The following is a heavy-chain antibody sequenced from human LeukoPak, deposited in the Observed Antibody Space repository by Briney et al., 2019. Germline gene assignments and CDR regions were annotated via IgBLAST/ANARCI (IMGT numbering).Heavy chain of an antibody. D-gene: IGHD6-13*01. CDR1: GYTFTDFY. CDR3: ARGRIAAAGYFYYYYYYMDV. V-gene: IGHV1-8*03. J-gene: IGHJ6*03. CDR2: MNPNSGNT. Sequence: ASVKVSCKASGYTFTDFYMHWVRQAPGQGLEWMGWMNPNSGNTGYAQKFQGRVTITRNTSISTAYMELSSLRSEDTAVYYCARGRIAAAGYFYYYYYYMDVWGKGTTVTVSS.